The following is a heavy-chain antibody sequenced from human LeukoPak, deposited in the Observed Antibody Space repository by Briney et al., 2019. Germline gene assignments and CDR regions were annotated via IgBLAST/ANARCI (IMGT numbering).Heavy chain of an antibody. V-gene: IGHV2-5*02. Sequence: SGATLVQPSQTLIQPCTLPGFSLSPSAVGVACMRHPQEKSLDWLALVDGDDDKRYRPSLQNRLTITNETSKTQVVVIITNMEHVNTARYDCTHILTCRSGSCSNFDYWGQGTLVTVSS. J-gene: IGHJ4*02. CDR3: THILTCRSGSCSNFDY. D-gene: IGHD2-15*01. CDR1: GFSLSPSAVG. CDR2: VDGDDDK.